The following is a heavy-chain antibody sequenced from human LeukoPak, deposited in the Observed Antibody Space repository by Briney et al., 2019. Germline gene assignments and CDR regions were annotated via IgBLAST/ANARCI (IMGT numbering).Heavy chain of an antibody. CDR3: ARHVRAAPFDY. CDR2: IYPGDSET. D-gene: IGHD2-2*01. V-gene: IGHV5-51*01. J-gene: IGHJ4*02. Sequence: GGSLKISCKGSGYSFTSYWIGWVRQMPGKGLEWVGIIYPGDSETRYSPSLQGQVTISADKSINTAYLHWSSLKASYTAMYYCARHVRAAPFDYWGQGTLVTVSS. CDR1: GYSFTSYW.